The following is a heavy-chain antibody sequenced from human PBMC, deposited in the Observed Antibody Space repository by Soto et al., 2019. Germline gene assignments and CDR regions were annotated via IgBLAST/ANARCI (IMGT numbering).Heavy chain of an antibody. V-gene: IGHV4-34*01. J-gene: IGHJ6*03. CDR1: GGSFSGYQ. D-gene: IGHD3-10*01. Sequence: QVQLQQWGAGLLKPSETLSLTCAVYGGSFSGYQWTWIRQTPGKGLEWIGEINDSGNINYNPSLKSRVTLLVDTAKKDISVKVRSVTAADTAGYYCARSLLLWFGEFSRRGGYYFYMDGGGTGSTVTVYS. CDR2: INDSGNI. CDR3: ARSLLLWFGEFSRRGGYYFYMDG.